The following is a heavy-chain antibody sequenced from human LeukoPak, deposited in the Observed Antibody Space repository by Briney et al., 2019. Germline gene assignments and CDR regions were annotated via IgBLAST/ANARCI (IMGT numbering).Heavy chain of an antibody. V-gene: IGHV4-59*01. CDR1: GGSISSYY. J-gene: IGHJ3*02. CDR3: ARVPNYDILTGYSPDAFDI. D-gene: IGHD3-9*01. Sequence: SETLSLTCTVSGGSISSYYWSWIRQPPGKGLEWIGYIYYSGSTNYNPSLKSRVTISVDTYKNQFSLKLSSVTAADTAVYYCARVPNYDILTGYSPDAFDIWGQGTMVTVSS. CDR2: IYYSGST.